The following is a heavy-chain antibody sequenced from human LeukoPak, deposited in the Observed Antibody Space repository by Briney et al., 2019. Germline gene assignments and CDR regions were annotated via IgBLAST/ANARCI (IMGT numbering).Heavy chain of an antibody. Sequence: PSETLSLTCSVSNASIISSSYYWGWIRQPPGKGLEWIGSIYYRGRTYYNPSLKIRVTISADTSKNQFSLNLNSVTASDTAVYYCARQRILDDNYDSSGYYVDQWGQGSLVTVSS. J-gene: IGHJ4*02. D-gene: IGHD3-22*01. CDR3: ARQRILDDNYDSSGYYVDQ. CDR2: IYYRGRT. CDR1: NASIISSSYY. V-gene: IGHV4-39*01.